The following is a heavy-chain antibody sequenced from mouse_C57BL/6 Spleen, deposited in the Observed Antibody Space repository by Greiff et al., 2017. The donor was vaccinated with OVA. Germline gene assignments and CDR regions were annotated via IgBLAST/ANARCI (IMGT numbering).Heavy chain of an antibody. CDR1: GYTFTDYE. V-gene: IGHV1-15*01. J-gene: IGHJ4*01. Sequence: VQLQQSGAELVRPGASVTLSCKASGYTFTDYEMHWVKQTPVHGLEWIGAIDPETGGTAYNQKFKGKAILTADKSSSTAYMELRSLTSEDSAVYYCTRGGYGNPYAMDYWGQGTSVTVSS. CDR3: TRGGYGNPYAMDY. CDR2: IDPETGGT. D-gene: IGHD2-1*01.